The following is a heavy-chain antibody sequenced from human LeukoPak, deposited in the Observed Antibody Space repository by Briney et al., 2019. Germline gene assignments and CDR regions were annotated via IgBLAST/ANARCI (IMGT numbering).Heavy chain of an antibody. Sequence: ASVKVSCKVSGYTLTELSMHWVRQAPGKGLEWMGGFDPEDGETVYAQKFQGRVTMTEDTSTDAAYMELSSLRSEDTAVYYCATRYGVAAADFDYWGQGTLVTVSS. D-gene: IGHD6-13*01. CDR1: GYTLTELS. CDR3: ATRYGVAAADFDY. V-gene: IGHV1-24*01. J-gene: IGHJ4*02. CDR2: FDPEDGET.